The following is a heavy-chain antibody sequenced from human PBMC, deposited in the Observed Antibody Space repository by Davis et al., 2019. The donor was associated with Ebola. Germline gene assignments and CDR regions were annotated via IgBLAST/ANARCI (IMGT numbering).Heavy chain of an antibody. CDR1: GGSISSGGYS. CDR3: ARSLETVWFG. Sequence: PSETLSLTCAVSGGSISSGGYSWSWIRQPPGKGLEWIGYIYYSGSTNYNPSLKSRVTISVDTSKNQFSLKLSSVTAADTAVYYCARSLETVWFGWGQGTLVTVSS. D-gene: IGHD3-10*01. CDR2: IYYSGST. V-gene: IGHV4-61*08. J-gene: IGHJ4*02.